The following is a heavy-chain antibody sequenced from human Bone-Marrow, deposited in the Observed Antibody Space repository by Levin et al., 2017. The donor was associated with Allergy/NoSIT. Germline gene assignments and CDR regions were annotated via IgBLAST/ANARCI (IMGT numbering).Heavy chain of an antibody. CDR2: IDHSRST. CDR3: ARGLRYYGSGSYYNWFDV. Sequence: GSLRLSCAVFGGSFSGYHWSWIRQSPDKGLEWIGEIDHSRSTHYSRSLRSRVAMSVSMGGSKNEFSLKLTSVTAADTAVYYCARGLRYYGSGSYYNWFDVWGQGTQVLVSS. CDR1: GGSFSGYH. J-gene: IGHJ5*02. V-gene: IGHV4-34*01. D-gene: IGHD3-10*01.